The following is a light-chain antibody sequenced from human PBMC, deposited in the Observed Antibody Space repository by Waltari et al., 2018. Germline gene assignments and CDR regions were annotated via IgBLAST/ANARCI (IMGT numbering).Light chain of an antibody. V-gene: IGKV1-17*01. CDR3: QEIYSTSRTVT. Sequence: DIQMTQSPSSLSASVGDTVTITCRASQDIRNNLDWFQQKPGRAPKRLIYVATSLQSGVPSRFSGSASGTEFTLTIVSLQPEDFATYFCQEIYSTSRTVTFGGGTKVEI. CDR1: QDIRNN. J-gene: IGKJ4*01. CDR2: VAT.